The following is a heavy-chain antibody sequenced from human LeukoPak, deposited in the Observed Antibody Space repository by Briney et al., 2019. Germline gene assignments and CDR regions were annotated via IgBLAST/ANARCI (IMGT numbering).Heavy chain of an antibody. CDR1: GYTFTGYY. CDR3: ARLRRGIVATHSDY. J-gene: IGHJ4*02. Sequence: ASVTVSCKASGYTFTGYYMHWVRQAPGQGLEWMGWISAYNGNTNYAQKLQGRVTMTTDTSTSTAYMELRSLRSDDTAVYYCARLRRGIVATHSDYWGQGTLVTVSS. D-gene: IGHD5-12*01. CDR2: ISAYNGNT. V-gene: IGHV1-18*04.